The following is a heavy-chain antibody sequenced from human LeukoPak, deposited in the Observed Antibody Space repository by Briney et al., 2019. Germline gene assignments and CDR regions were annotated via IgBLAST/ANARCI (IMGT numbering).Heavy chain of an antibody. D-gene: IGHD6-19*01. J-gene: IGHJ4*02. Sequence: SETLSLTCTVFGGSISSHYWSWIRQPPGKGLEWIGYIYYSGSTNYNPSLKSRVTISVDTSKNQFSLKLSSVTAADTAVYYCARGAVAGTSLWGQGTLVTVSS. V-gene: IGHV4-59*11. CDR1: GGSISSHY. CDR2: IYYSGST. CDR3: ARGAVAGTSL.